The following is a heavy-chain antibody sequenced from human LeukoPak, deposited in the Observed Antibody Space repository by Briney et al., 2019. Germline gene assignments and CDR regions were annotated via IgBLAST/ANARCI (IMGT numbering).Heavy chain of an antibody. D-gene: IGHD2-2*01. CDR2: VSAYNGNT. J-gene: IGHJ4*02. CDR3: ARSGDIVVVPAAWSRNPVDY. V-gene: IGHV1-18*01. Sequence: ASVKVSCKASGYTFTSYGISWVRQAPGQGLEWMGWVSAYNGNTHYAQKLQGRVTMTTDTSTSTAYMELRSLRSDDTAVYYCARSGDIVVVPAAWSRNPVDYWGQGTLVTVSS. CDR1: GYTFTSYG.